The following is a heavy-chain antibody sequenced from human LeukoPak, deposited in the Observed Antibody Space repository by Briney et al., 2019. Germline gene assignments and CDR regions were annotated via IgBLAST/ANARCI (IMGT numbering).Heavy chain of an antibody. J-gene: IGHJ4*02. D-gene: IGHD3-9*01. V-gene: IGHV3-7*01. Sequence: PGGSLRLSCAASGFTFSSYWMSWGRQAPGKGVGWVANIKREGREKYDVDSVKGRFTSARDKAKNSVYQQMNSRRAEDAAVYYCAIVPTGTIAYWGQGTLVPVPS. CDR3: AIVPTGTIAY. CDR2: IKREGREK. CDR1: GFTFSSYW.